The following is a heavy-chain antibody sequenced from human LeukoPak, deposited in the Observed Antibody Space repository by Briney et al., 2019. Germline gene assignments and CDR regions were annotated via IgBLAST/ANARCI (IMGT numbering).Heavy chain of an antibody. CDR3: ARDQCGGDCYPRGAFDI. CDR1: GFTFSDYY. V-gene: IGHV3-11*01. CDR2: ISSSGSTI. D-gene: IGHD2-21*02. J-gene: IGHJ3*02. Sequence: KPGGSLRLSCAASGFTFSDYYMSWIRQAPGKGLEWVSYISSSGSTIYYADSVKGRFTISRDNAKNSLYLQMNSLRAEDTAVYYCARDQCGGDCYPRGAFDIWGQGTMVTVSS.